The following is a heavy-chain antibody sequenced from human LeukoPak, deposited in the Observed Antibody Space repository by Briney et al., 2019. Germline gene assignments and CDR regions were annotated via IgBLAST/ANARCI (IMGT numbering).Heavy chain of an antibody. J-gene: IGHJ4*02. D-gene: IGHD3-3*01. Sequence: GGSLRLSCAASGSTFSSYGMHWVRQAPGKGLEWVAVISYDGSNKYYADSVKGRFTISRDNSKNTLYLQMNSLRAEDTAVYYCAKDPRGVVTYYFDYWGQGTLVTVSS. CDR3: AKDPRGVVTYYFDY. CDR2: ISYDGSNK. V-gene: IGHV3-30*18. CDR1: GSTFSSYG.